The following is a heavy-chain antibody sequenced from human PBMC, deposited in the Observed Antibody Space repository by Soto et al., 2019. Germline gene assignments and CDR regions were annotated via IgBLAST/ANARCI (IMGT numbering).Heavy chain of an antibody. CDR3: ARYPLDILPGPEDY. V-gene: IGHV1-69*13. D-gene: IGHD3-9*01. CDR2: IIPIFGTA. Sequence: SVTVSCKASGGTFSSYAISWVRQAPGQGLEWMGGIIPIFGTANYAQKFQGRVTITADESTSTAYMELRSLRSDDTAVYYCARYPLDILPGPEDYWGQATRGTVSS. CDR1: GGTFSSYA. J-gene: IGHJ4*02.